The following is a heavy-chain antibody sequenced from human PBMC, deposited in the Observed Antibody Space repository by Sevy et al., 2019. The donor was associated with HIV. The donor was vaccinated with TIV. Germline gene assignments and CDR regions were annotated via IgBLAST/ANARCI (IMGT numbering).Heavy chain of an antibody. CDR1: GGSISSGSYY. V-gene: IGHV4-61*02. D-gene: IGHD6-13*01. Sequence: SETLSLTCTVSGGSISSGSYYWSWIRQPAGKGLEWIGRIYTSGSTNYNPSLKSRVTISVDTSKNQFSLKLSSVTAADTAVYYCAREGSSWWSYWYFDLWGRGTLVTVSS. CDR2: IYTSGST. J-gene: IGHJ2*01. CDR3: AREGSSWWSYWYFDL.